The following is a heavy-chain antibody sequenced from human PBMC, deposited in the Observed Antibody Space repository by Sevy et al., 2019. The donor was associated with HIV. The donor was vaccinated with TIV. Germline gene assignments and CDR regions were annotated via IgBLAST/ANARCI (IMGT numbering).Heavy chain of an antibody. CDR3: TRGYYGDYGNYYYYYMDV. CDR1: GFTFGDYA. D-gene: IGHD4-17*01. J-gene: IGHJ6*03. Sequence: GGSLRLSCTASGFTFGDYAMSWVRQAPGKGLEWVGFIRSKAYGGTTEYAASVKGRFTISRDDSKSIAYLQMNSLKTEDTAVYYCTRGYYGDYGNYYYYYMDVWGKGTTVTVSS. CDR2: IRSKAYGGTT. V-gene: IGHV3-49*04.